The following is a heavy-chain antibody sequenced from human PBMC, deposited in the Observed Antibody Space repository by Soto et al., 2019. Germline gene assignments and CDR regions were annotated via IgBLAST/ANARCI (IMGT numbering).Heavy chain of an antibody. CDR2: IIPIFGTA. J-gene: IGHJ4*02. D-gene: IGHD1-26*01. CDR1: GCTFSSYA. V-gene: IGHV1-69*13. CDR3: GRGLSGSYWFDY. Sequence: SVKVSCEASGCTFSSYAISWVLQAPGQGLEWMGGIIPIFGTANYAQKFQGRVTINADESTSTAYMELSSLRSEDTAVYYCGRGLSGSYWFDYWGQGTLVTVSS.